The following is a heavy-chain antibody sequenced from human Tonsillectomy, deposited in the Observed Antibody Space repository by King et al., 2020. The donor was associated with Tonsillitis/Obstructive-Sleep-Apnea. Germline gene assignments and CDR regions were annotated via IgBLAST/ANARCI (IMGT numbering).Heavy chain of an antibody. D-gene: IGHD2-8*02. CDR2: ISPGDSAT. Sequence: VQLVESGAEVKKPGESLKISWKGSGYNFTSYWIGWVRQMPGKGLEWMGIISPGDSATRYSPSVQGQVTISADKSITTACLQWSSLKASDTGMYYCARLSAPVSGASDSFDIWGQGTMVTVSS. CDR3: ARLSAPVSGASDSFDI. V-gene: IGHV5-51*01. J-gene: IGHJ3*02. CDR1: GYNFTSYW.